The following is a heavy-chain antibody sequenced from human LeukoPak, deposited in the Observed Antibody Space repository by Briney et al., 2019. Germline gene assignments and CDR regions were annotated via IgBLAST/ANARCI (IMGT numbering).Heavy chain of an antibody. Sequence: PGGSLRLSCAASGFTFSTYAMSWVRQAPGKGLEWVSTISGSGGSTYYADSVKGRFAISGDNSKNTLYLQMNSLRAEDTAVYYCAKDGRRGLSFGPAAYWGQGTLVTVSS. V-gene: IGHV3-23*01. CDR3: AKDGRRGLSFGPAAY. J-gene: IGHJ4*02. CDR1: GFTFSTYA. CDR2: ISGSGGST. D-gene: IGHD5-18*01.